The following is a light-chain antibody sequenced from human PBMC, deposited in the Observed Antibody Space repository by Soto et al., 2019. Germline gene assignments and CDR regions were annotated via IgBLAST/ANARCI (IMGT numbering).Light chain of an antibody. CDR1: QSVSSN. V-gene: IGKV3-15*01. CDR3: QQYNNWPPWT. CDR2: GAS. J-gene: IGKJ1*01. Sequence: EIVMTQSTATLSVSPGERATLSCRASQSVSSNLAWYQQNPGQTPSLLIYGASTRATGIPARFSGSGSGTEFTLTISSLQSEDFAVYYCQQYNNWPPWTFGQGTKVEIK.